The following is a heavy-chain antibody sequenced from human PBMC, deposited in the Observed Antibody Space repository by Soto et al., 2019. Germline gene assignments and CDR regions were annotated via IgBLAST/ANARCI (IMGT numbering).Heavy chain of an antibody. D-gene: IGHD6-19*01. CDR2: INHSGST. V-gene: IGHV4-4*02. J-gene: IGHJ4*02. Sequence: TSETQSLTCAVSGGSISSSNLWIWVRQPPGKGLEWIGEINHSGSTNYNPSLKSRVTISVDTSKNQFSLKLSSVTAADTAVYYCARGSTLAVAGRFDYWGQGTLVTVSS. CDR1: GGSISSSNL. CDR3: ARGSTLAVAGRFDY.